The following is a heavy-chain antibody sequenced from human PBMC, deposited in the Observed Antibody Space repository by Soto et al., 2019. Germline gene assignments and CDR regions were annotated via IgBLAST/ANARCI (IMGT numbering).Heavy chain of an antibody. D-gene: IGHD6-19*01. V-gene: IGHV4-59*01. CDR3: ARAFPIAVAAYFDY. J-gene: IGHJ4*02. CDR1: GGSISSYY. Sequence: QVQLQESGPGLVKPSETLSLTCTVSGGSISSYYWSWIRQPPGKGLEWIGYIYYSGSTNYNPSLKSRVTIAVDTSKNQCSLKLSSVTAADTAVYYCARAFPIAVAAYFDYWGQGTLVTVSS. CDR2: IYYSGST.